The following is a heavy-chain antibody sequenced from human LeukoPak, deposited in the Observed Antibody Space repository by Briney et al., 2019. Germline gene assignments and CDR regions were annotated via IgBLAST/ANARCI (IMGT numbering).Heavy chain of an antibody. CDR2: IRSDGGDK. D-gene: IGHD4-17*01. J-gene: IGHJ4*02. CDR3: ARDTVINEGF. CDR1: GFTFSTFG. V-gene: IGHV3-30*02. Sequence: GGSLRLSCAASGFTFSTFGMHWVRQAPGKGLEWVAFIRSDGGDKYYADSVKGRFTLSRDNSKNTLYLQVNSLRAEDAAVYYCARDTVINEGFWGQGTLVAVSS.